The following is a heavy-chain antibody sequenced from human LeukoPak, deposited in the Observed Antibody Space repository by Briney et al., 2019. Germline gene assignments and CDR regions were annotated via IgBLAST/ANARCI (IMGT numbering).Heavy chain of an antibody. D-gene: IGHD3-3*01. J-gene: IGHJ4*02. V-gene: IGHV4-59*01. CDR1: GDSISSYY. Sequence: PSETLSLTCTVSGDSISSYYWSWIRQPPGKGLEWIGYIYYSGSTNYNPSLKSRVTISVDTSKNQFSLKLSSVTAAYTAVYYCARSPVLRFLEWPYFDYWGQGTLVTVSS. CDR2: IYYSGST. CDR3: ARSPVLRFLEWPYFDY.